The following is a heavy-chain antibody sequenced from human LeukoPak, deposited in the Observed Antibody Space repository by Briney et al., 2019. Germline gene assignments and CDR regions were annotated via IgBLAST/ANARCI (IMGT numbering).Heavy chain of an antibody. CDR3: ARRWSHFDY. D-gene: IGHD2-15*01. CDR1: GFSFSTYA. V-gene: IGHV3-23*01. J-gene: IGHJ4*02. Sequence: GGSLRLSCAASGFSFSTYAMSWVRQAPGKGLEWVSGISGSGGSTYYADSVKGRFTISRDNSKNTLYLQMNSLRAEDTAVYYCARRWSHFDYWGQGTLVTVSS. CDR2: ISGSGGST.